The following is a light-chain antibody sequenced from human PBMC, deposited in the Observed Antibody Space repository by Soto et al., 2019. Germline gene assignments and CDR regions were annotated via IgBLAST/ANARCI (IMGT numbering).Light chain of an antibody. Sequence: DIQRTQSPSTLSASLGDRVTITCRASQSVNSWLAWYQQKPGKAPKLLIYKASTLETGVTSWFSGSGSGTEYTLTICCLQPDDFATYYCQQYNSYSRTFGQGTKV. CDR1: QSVNSW. CDR3: QQYNSYSRT. CDR2: KAS. J-gene: IGKJ1*01. V-gene: IGKV1-5*03.